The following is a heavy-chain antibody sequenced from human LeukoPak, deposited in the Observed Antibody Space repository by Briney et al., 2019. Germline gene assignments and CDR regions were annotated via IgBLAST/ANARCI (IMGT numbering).Heavy chain of an antibody. CDR1: GFTFSSNW. V-gene: IGHV3-7*01. CDR3: ARGPN. CDR2: IKQDESEK. Sequence: GGSLRLSCAASGFTFSSNWMSWVRQAPGEGVEWVATIKQDESEKYYVGSVKGRFTISRDNAKNSLYLQMNSLRAEDTAVYYCARGPNWGKGTTVTISS. J-gene: IGHJ6*04.